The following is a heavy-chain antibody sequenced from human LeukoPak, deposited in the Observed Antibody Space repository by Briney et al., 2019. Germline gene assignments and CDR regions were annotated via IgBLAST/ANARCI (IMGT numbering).Heavy chain of an antibody. Sequence: ASVKVSCKVSGYTLTELSMHWVRQAPGKGLEWMGGFDPEDGETIYAQKFQGRVTMTEDTSTDTACMELSSLRSEDTAVYYCATDTRGGYLFSDVDTAMVTGYWGQGTLVTVSS. CDR3: ATDTRGGYLFSDVDTAMVTGY. J-gene: IGHJ4*02. CDR1: GYTLTELS. V-gene: IGHV1-24*01. D-gene: IGHD5-18*01. CDR2: FDPEDGET.